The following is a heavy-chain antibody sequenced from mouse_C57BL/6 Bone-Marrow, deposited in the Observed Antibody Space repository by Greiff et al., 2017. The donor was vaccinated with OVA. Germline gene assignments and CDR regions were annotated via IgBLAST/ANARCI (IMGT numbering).Heavy chain of an antibody. D-gene: IGHD1-1*01. V-gene: IGHV1-81*01. CDR3: ARIGSGLYYFDY. CDR1: GYTFTSYG. J-gene: IGHJ2*01. CDR2: IYPRSGNT. Sequence: QVQLQQSGAELVRPGASVKLSCKASGYTFTSYGISWVKQRTGQGLEWIGEIYPRSGNTYYNEKFKGKATLTADKSSSTAYMELRSLTSEDSAFYFCARIGSGLYYFDYWGQGTTLTVSS.